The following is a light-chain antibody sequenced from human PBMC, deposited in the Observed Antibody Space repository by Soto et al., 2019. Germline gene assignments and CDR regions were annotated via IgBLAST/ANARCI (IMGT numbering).Light chain of an antibody. Sequence: DIQMTQSPSSLSASVGDRVTITCRASQSISSYLNWYQQKPGKAPNLLIYAASSLQSRVPSRFSGSGSGTEFTLTISSLQPEDFATYYCQQSETFGQGTKVEIK. J-gene: IGKJ1*01. CDR2: AAS. CDR3: QQSET. CDR1: QSISSY. V-gene: IGKV1-39*01.